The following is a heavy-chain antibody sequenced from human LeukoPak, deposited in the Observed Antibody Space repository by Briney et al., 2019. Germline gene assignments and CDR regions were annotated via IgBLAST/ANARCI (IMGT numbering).Heavy chain of an antibody. CDR3: ARGGLTAKFFDY. D-gene: IGHD2-21*02. CDR1: GYTFTSYY. V-gene: IGHV1-46*01. Sequence: ASVKVTCKASGYTFTSYYMRWVRQAPGQVLEWMGIINPSGGSTSYAQKFQGRVTMTRDMSTSTVYMELSSLRSEDAAVYYCARGGLTAKFFDYWGQGTLVTVSS. CDR2: INPSGGST. J-gene: IGHJ4*02.